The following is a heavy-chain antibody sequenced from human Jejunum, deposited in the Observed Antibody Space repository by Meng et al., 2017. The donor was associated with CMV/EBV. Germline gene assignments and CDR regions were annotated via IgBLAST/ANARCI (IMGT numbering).Heavy chain of an antibody. CDR2: IYSGNTT. J-gene: IGHJ4*02. CDR3: AKKYSGSFDY. D-gene: IGHD1-26*01. V-gene: IGHV3-53*01. Sequence: SCTASEVSVSRTTMTWVRQAPGKGLEWVSAIYSGNTTYYADSVKGRFTISRDNSKNTLYLKMNSLRAEDTAVYYCAKKYSGSFDYWGQGTRVTVSS. CDR1: EVSVSRTT.